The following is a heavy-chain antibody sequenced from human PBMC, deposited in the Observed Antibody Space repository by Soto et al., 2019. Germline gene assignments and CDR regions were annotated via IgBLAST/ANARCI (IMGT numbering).Heavy chain of an antibody. J-gene: IGHJ6*02. V-gene: IGHV3-13*05. CDR1: GFTFRNYD. CDR2: ISAAGDP. CDR3: ARTDRDFYGLDV. Sequence: EVQLVESGGGLVQPGGSLRLSCEASGFTFRNYDMHWVRQGTGKGLEWVSGISAAGDPDYADSVEGRFTISRENAQHSFFLQMTSLRVCYTAVYYCARTDRDFYGLDVWGQGTTVIVSS.